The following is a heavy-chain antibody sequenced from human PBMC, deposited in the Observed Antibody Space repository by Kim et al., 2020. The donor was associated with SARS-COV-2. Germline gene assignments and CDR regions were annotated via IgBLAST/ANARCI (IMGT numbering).Heavy chain of an antibody. J-gene: IGHJ3*02. CDR1: GYSFSSYW. CDR2: IYPGDSDG. D-gene: IGHD3-16*02. Sequence: GESLKISCKASGYSFSSYWIGWVRQRPGKGLELIGSIYPGDSDGRYSPSFQGQVTISADKSISTAYMQWDSLKASDTAIYFCARRNREIGSYPPGAFPIWGQGTMVTVSS. CDR3: ARRNREIGSYPPGAFPI. V-gene: IGHV5-51*01.